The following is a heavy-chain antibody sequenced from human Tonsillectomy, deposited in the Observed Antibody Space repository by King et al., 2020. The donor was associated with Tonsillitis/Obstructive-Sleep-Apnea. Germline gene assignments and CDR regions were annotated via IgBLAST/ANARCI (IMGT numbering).Heavy chain of an antibody. J-gene: IGHJ3*02. CDR3: ARDLRTGTTNDAFDI. CDR2: IISDGNNK. D-gene: IGHD1-1*01. Sequence: VQLVESGGGVVQPGGSLRLSCAASGFTFSTYIMHWVRQAPGKGLEGVAVIISDGNNKYYADSVKGRFTIYRDNSKYTLYLQMNSLRAEDTAVYYCARDLRTGTTNDAFDIWGQGTMVAVSS. V-gene: IGHV3-30*01. CDR1: GFTFSTYI.